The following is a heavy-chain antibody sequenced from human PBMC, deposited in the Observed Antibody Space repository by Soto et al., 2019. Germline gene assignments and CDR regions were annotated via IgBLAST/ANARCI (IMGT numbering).Heavy chain of an antibody. D-gene: IGHD2-15*01. V-gene: IGHV3-72*01. CDR1: GFTFSDYY. CDR3: ARGASGGSSANYYGFDV. Sequence: EVRLVESGGGLVQPGGSLRLSCAASGFTFSDYYMDWVRQTPGKGLEWVGRSRNTAHSYTTKYAASVQGRFTVSRDGSKNSFYLQMDSLTTDDTAVYYCARGASGGSSANYYGFDVWGQGTTVIVSS. J-gene: IGHJ6*02. CDR2: SRNTAHSYTT.